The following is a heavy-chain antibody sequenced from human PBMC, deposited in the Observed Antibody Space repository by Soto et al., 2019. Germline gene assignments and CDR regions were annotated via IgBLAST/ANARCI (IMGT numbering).Heavy chain of an antibody. CDR1: GFTFSSYW. CDR2: MKQDGSET. CDR3: ARGRGMDV. J-gene: IGHJ6*02. Sequence: EVQVVESGGGLVQPGGSLRLSCAASGFTFSSYWMTWVRQAPGKGLEWVANMKQDGSETYYVDSVKGRFTISRDNAKNSLYLQMSSLRAEDTAVYFCARGRGMDVWGQGTTVTVSS. V-gene: IGHV3-7*01.